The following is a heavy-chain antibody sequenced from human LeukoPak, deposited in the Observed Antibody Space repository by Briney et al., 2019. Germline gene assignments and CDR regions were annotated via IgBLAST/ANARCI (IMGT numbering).Heavy chain of an antibody. CDR1: GYTFTGYY. CDR3: AILRGYSYGFTEGEYYYYGMDV. CDR2: INPNSGGT. J-gene: IGHJ6*02. Sequence: ASVKVSCKASGYTFTGYYMHWVRQAPGQGLEWMGWINPNSGGTNYAQKFQGRVTMTRDTSISTAYMELSRLRSDDTAVYYCAILRGYSYGFTEGEYYYYGMDVWGQGTTVTVSS. D-gene: IGHD5-18*01. V-gene: IGHV1-2*02.